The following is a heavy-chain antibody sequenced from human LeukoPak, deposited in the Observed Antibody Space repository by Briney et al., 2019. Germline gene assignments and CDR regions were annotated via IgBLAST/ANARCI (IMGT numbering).Heavy chain of an antibody. CDR1: GYTFTSYY. Sequence: ASVKLSCKASGYTFTSYYMHWVRQAPGQGLEWMGIINPSGGSTSYAQKFQGRVTMTRDTSTSTVYMELSSLRSEDTAVYYCARGDYYGSGSYYNGGYWGQGTLVTVSS. CDR3: ARGDYYGSGSYYNGGY. J-gene: IGHJ4*02. V-gene: IGHV1-46*01. CDR2: INPSGGST. D-gene: IGHD3-10*01.